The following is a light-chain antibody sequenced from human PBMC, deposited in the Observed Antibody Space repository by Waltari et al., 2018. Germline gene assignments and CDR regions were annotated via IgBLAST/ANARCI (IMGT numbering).Light chain of an antibody. Sequence: DIQLTQSPSFLSASVADSVTITCRASQDISTYLAWYQQKPGKAPKLLIHSVSTLQAGVPSRFSGGGSGTEFTLTISSLQPEDFATYYCQQLSGYPFTFGPGTKVDIK. CDR3: QQLSGYPFT. J-gene: IGKJ3*01. V-gene: IGKV1-9*01. CDR1: QDISTY. CDR2: SVS.